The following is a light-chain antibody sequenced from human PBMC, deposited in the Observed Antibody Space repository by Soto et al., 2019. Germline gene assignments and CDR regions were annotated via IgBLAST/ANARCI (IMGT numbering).Light chain of an antibody. J-gene: IGKJ4*01. CDR2: DAS. V-gene: IGKV3-11*01. Sequence: EVVLTQSPATLSLSPGERATLSCRAGQRVSSYLACYQQKPGQAPRLLIYDASNRATGIPARLSGSGSGPDFTLTISRLKPEDFAVYYCQQPPRAFGGGTKVEIK. CDR3: QQPPRA. CDR1: QRVSSY.